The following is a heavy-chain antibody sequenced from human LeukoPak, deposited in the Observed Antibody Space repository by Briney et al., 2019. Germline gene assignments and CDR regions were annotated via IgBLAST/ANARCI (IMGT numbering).Heavy chain of an antibody. V-gene: IGHV4-59*01. J-gene: IGHJ4*02. CDR1: GGSISSYY. D-gene: IGHD3-10*01. Sequence: SETLSLTCTVSGGSISSYYWSWIRQPPGKGLEWIGYIYYSGSTNYNPSLKSRVTISVDTSKNQFSLKLSSVTAADMAVYYCARGGRGSGSYFGVYDYWGQGTLVTVSS. CDR3: ARGGRGSGSYFGVYDY. CDR2: IYYSGST.